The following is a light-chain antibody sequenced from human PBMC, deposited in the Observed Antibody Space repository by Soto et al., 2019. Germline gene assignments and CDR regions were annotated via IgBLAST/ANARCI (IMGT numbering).Light chain of an antibody. J-gene: IGLJ2*01. CDR3: CSYAGSYTFV. CDR2: DVT. CDR1: SSDVGGYDF. Sequence: QSALTQPRSVSGSPGQSVTISCTGTSSDVGGYDFVSWYQQYPGKAPKFMIYDVTERPSGVPDRFSGSKSGNTASLTISGLQVEDEADYYCCSYAGSYTFVFGGGTELTVL. V-gene: IGLV2-11*01.